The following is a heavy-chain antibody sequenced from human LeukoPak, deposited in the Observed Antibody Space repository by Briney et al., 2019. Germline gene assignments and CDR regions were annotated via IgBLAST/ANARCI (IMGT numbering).Heavy chain of an antibody. Sequence: ASVKVSCKASGYTFTSYYMHWVRQAPGQGLEWMGIINPSGGSTSYAQKFQGRVTMTRDMSTSTLYMELSSLRSEDTAVYYCAREWALGGGGYYYMDVWGKGTTVTVSS. CDR3: AREWALGGGGYYYMDV. CDR1: GYTFTSYY. CDR2: INPSGGST. V-gene: IGHV1-46*01. D-gene: IGHD1-26*01. J-gene: IGHJ6*03.